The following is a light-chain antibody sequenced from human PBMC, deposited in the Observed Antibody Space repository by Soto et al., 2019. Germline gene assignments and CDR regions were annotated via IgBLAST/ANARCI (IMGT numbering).Light chain of an antibody. CDR3: CSNAVGHTFV. V-gene: IGLV1-44*01. CDR1: RSNIGSNT. CDR2: NVD. J-gene: IGLJ6*01. Sequence: QSVLTQPPSASGTPGQRVTISCSGSRSNIGSNTVNWYQHLPGAAPRLLIHNVDQRPSGVPDRFSASKSGSSASLAISGLQSEDEADYYCCSNAVGHTFVFGSGTKLTVL.